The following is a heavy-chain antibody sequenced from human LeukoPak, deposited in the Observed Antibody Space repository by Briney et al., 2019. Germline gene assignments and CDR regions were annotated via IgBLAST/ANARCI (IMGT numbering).Heavy chain of an antibody. Sequence: GGSLRLSCAASGFTFSSYSMNWVRQAPGKGLEWVSYISSSSSTIYYADSVKGRFTISRDNAKNSLYLQMNSLRAEDTAVYYCARDRGVYSGYDWTPFDYWGQGTLVTVSS. J-gene: IGHJ4*02. D-gene: IGHD5-12*01. CDR2: ISSSSSTI. V-gene: IGHV3-48*01. CDR3: ARDRGVYSGYDWTPFDY. CDR1: GFTFSSYS.